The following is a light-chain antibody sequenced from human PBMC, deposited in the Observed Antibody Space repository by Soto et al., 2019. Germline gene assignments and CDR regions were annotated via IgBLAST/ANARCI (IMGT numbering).Light chain of an antibody. CDR3: QKSYSTPPLT. V-gene: IGKV1-39*01. Sequence: DIQMTQSPSSLSASVGDRVTITCRASQSISSYLNWYQQKPGKAPKLLIYAASSLQSGVPSRFSGSGSGTDFTLTIRSMQPEDVATYYCQKSYSTPPLTFGGGTKVEIK. J-gene: IGKJ4*01. CDR2: AAS. CDR1: QSISSY.